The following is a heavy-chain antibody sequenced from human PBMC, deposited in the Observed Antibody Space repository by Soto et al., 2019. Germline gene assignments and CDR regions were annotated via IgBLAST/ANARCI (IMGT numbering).Heavy chain of an antibody. V-gene: IGHV4-34*01. D-gene: IGHD6-13*01. CDR3: ARARESSSWYRYYYYGMDV. CDR2: INHSGST. Sequence: SETLSLTCAVYGGSFSGYYWSWIRQPPGKGLEWIGEINHSGSTNYNPSLKSRVTISVDTSKNQFSLKLSSVTAADTAVYYCARARESSSWYRYYYYGMDVWGQGTTVTVSS. J-gene: IGHJ6*02. CDR1: GGSFSGYY.